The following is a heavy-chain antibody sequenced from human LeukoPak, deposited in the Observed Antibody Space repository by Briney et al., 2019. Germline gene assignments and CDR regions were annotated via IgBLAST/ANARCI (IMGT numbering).Heavy chain of an antibody. D-gene: IGHD2-2*01. J-gene: IGHJ4*02. CDR3: AKVHCISTNCNHIWTYFDY. CDR1: GGTFSSYA. V-gene: IGHV1-2*06. Sequence: ASVKVSCKASGGTFSSYAISWVRQAPGQGLEWMGRINPNSGGTNYAQKFQGRVTMTRDTSISTAYMELSRLRSDDTAVYYCAKVHCISTNCNHIWTYFDYWGQGTLVTVSS. CDR2: INPNSGGT.